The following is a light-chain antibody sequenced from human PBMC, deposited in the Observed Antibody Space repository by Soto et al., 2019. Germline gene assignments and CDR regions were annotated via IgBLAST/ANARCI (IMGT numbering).Light chain of an antibody. Sequence: EIVLTQSAGTLYLPPGERATLSCRASQSVSISYLAWYQQKPGQAPRHLIYGASSMATGIPDRFSGSGPGTDFALTISRQETKDIAVNYCQQDGSSPYTFGQGTKLVIK. CDR2: GAS. CDR3: QQDGSSPYT. CDR1: QSVSISY. V-gene: IGKV3-20*01. J-gene: IGKJ2*01.